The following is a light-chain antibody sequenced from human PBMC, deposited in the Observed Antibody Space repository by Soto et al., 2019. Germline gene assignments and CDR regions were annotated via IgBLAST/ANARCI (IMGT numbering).Light chain of an antibody. J-gene: IGLJ1*01. CDR2: EVS. V-gene: IGLV2-8*01. CDR1: SSDVGGYKY. Sequence: QSALTQPASVSGSPGQSITIFCTGTSSDVGGYKYVSWYQQHPGKVPKLMIYEVSKRPSGVPDRFSGSKSGNTASLTVSGLQAEDEADYYCSSYAGSNNDYVFGTGTKVTVL. CDR3: SSYAGSNNDYV.